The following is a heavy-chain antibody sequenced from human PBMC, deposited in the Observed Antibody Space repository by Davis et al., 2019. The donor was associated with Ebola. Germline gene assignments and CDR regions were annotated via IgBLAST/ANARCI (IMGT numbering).Heavy chain of an antibody. D-gene: IGHD1-26*01. CDR3: VRGWGRTGLGV. V-gene: IGHV6-1*01. J-gene: IGHJ6*02. CDR1: GDSLSSAG. CDR2: TYYASKWFN. Sequence: HSQTLSLTCAISGDSLSSAGWNWIRQSPSRGLEWRGRTYYASKWFNAYAASVKSRITINPDTSTNQLSLQLHSVTPEDTAVYYCVRGWGRTGLGVWGQGTTVTVSS.